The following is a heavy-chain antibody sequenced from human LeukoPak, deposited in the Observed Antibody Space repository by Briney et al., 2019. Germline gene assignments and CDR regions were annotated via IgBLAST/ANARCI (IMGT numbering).Heavy chain of an antibody. V-gene: IGHV3-53*01. Sequence: GGSLRLSCAASGFTVSSNYMSWVRQAPGKGLEWVSVIYSGGSTYYADSVKGRFTISRDNSKNTLYLQMNSLRAEDTAVYYCAKVEWELLAFDYWGQGTLVTVSS. D-gene: IGHD1-26*01. CDR1: GFTVSSNY. J-gene: IGHJ4*02. CDR2: IYSGGST. CDR3: AKVEWELLAFDY.